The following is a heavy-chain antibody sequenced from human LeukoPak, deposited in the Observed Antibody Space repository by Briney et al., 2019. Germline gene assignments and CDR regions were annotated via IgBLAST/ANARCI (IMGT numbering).Heavy chain of an antibody. Sequence: GGSLRLSCAASGFTFSSFHFHWVRQAPGKGLEWLTLISYDGRNEYYADSVKGRFTISRDNSKNTLYLQMNSLRAEDTAVYYCANWVIAAAGAYYFDYWGQGTLVTVSS. CDR3: ANWVIAAAGAYYFDY. CDR2: ISYDGRNE. J-gene: IGHJ4*02. CDR1: GFTFSSFH. V-gene: IGHV3-30*04. D-gene: IGHD6-13*01.